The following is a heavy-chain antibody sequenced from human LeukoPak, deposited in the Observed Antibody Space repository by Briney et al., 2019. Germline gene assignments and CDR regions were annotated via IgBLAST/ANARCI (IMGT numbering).Heavy chain of an antibody. J-gene: IGHJ3*02. D-gene: IGHD3-3*01. CDR2: IYPGDSDT. V-gene: IGHV5-51*01. CDR1: GYSFTSYW. Sequence: GESLKISCKGSGYSFTSYWIGWVRQMPGKGLEWMGIIYPGDSDTRYSPSFQGQVTISADKSISTAYLQWSSLKASDIAMYYCARLSADDYDFWSGYLNAFDIWGQGTMVTVSS. CDR3: ARLSADDYDFWSGYLNAFDI.